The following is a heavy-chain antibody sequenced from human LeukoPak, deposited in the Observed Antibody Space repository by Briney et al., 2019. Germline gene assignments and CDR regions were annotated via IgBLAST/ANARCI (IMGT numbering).Heavy chain of an antibody. CDR1: GFTCSDYY. Sequence: GGSLRLSCAASGFTCSDYYRSWIRQAPGNGLEWVSYITSSGSSIYYVDSVKGRFTISRDNAKNSLHLQMNSLRAEDTAVYYCARAGYYDFWSGYYGMDVWGQGTTVTVSS. CDR2: ITSSGSSI. J-gene: IGHJ6*02. D-gene: IGHD3-3*01. V-gene: IGHV3-11*01. CDR3: ARAGYYDFWSGYYGMDV.